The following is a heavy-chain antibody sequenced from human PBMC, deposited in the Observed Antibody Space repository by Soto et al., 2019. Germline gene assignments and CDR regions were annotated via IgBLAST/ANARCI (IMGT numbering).Heavy chain of an antibody. D-gene: IGHD6-6*01. CDR3: PRVPRDEAASPLS. V-gene: IGHV4-34*01. CDR2: INHSGST. CDR1: GGSFSGYY. J-gene: IGHJ4*02. Sequence: SETLSLTCAVYGGSFSGYYWSWIRQPPGKGLEWIGEINHSGSTNYNPSLKSRVTISVDTSKNQFSLKLGSVTAADTAVYYCPRVPRDEAASPLSWGKGTLVTVS.